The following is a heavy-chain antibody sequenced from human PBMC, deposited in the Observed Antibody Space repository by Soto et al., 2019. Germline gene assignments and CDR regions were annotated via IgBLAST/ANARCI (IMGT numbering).Heavy chain of an antibody. CDR2: IRSKANSYAT. Sequence: EVQLVESGGGLVQPGGSLKLSCAASGFTFSGSAMHWVRQASGKGLEWVGRIRSKANSYATAYAASVKGRFTISRDDSKNTEYLQMNSLKTEDTAVYYCTRQVATTDDAFDIWGQGKMVTVSS. CDR1: GFTFSGSA. CDR3: TRQVATTDDAFDI. V-gene: IGHV3-73*01. D-gene: IGHD5-12*01. J-gene: IGHJ3*02.